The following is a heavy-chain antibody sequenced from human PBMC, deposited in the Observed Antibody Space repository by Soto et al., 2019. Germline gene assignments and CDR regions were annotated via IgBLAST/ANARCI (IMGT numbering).Heavy chain of an antibody. J-gene: IGHJ6*02. Sequence: LRLSCAASGFTFSSYEMNWVRQAPGKGLEWVSYISSSGSTIYYADSVKGRFTISRDNAKNSLYLQMNSLRAEDTAVYYCARDRGSSIAALTLSPGYYYGMDVWGQGTTVTVSS. CDR2: ISSSGSTI. D-gene: IGHD6-6*01. CDR1: GFTFSSYE. V-gene: IGHV3-48*03. CDR3: ARDRGSSIAALTLSPGYYYGMDV.